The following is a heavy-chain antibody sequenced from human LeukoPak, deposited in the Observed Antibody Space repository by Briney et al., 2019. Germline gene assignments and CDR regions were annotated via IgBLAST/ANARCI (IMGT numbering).Heavy chain of an antibody. CDR3: ARAKSIVGATSTDAFDI. Sequence: PSQTLSLTCAVSGGSISSGGYSWSWIRQPPGKGLEWIGYIYHSGSTYYNPSLKSRVTISVDTSKNQFSLKLSSVTAADTAVYYCARAKSIVGATSTDAFDIWGQGTMVTVSS. CDR2: IYHSGST. D-gene: IGHD1-26*01. J-gene: IGHJ3*02. V-gene: IGHV4-30-2*01. CDR1: GGSISSGGYS.